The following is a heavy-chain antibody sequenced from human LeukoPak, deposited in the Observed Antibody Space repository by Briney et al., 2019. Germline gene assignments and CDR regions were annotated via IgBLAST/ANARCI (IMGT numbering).Heavy chain of an antibody. Sequence: PGRSLRHSCSASGFTFDDYAMPWFQQAPAKGRQGVSGVSWNSGSIGYADSVKGRFTISRDNAKNSLYLQMNSLRAEDTALYYCAKDEDGGIVGAIDYWGQGTLVTVSS. D-gene: IGHD1-26*01. CDR1: GFTFDDYA. V-gene: IGHV3-9*01. J-gene: IGHJ4*02. CDR3: AKDEDGGIVGAIDY. CDR2: VSWNSGSI.